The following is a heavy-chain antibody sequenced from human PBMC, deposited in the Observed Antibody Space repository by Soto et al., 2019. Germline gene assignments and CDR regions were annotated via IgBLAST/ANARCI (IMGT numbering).Heavy chain of an antibody. D-gene: IGHD3-10*01. CDR2: ISSSSSTI. CDR3: ASIIRFSKPSYYYYGMDV. V-gene: IGHV3-48*01. Sequence: PGGSLRLSCAASGFTFSSYSMNWVRQAPGKGLEWVSYISSSSSTIYYADSVKGRFTISRDNAKNSLYLQMNSLRAEDTAVFFFASIIRFSKPSYYYYGMDVWGQGTTVTVSS. J-gene: IGHJ6*02. CDR1: GFTFSSYS.